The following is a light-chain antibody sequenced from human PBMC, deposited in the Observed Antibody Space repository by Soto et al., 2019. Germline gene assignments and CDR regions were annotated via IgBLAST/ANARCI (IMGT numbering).Light chain of an antibody. V-gene: IGLV2-18*01. J-gene: IGLJ3*02. CDR2: EVS. Sequence: QSALTQPPSVSGSPGQSVTISCTGTSSDVGSYNRVSWYQQPPGTAPKLMIYEVSNRPSGVPDRFSGSKSGNTASLTISGLQAEDEADYYCSLYTSSSTPGVFGGGTKLTVL. CDR3: SLYTSSSTPGV. CDR1: SSDVGSYNR.